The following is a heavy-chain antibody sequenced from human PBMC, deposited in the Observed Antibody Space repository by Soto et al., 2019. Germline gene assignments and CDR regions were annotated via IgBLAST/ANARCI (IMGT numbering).Heavy chain of an antibody. Sequence: GASVKVSCKASGGTFSSYAISWVRQAPGQGLEWMGGIIPIFGTANYAQKFQGRVTITADESTSTAYMELSSLRSEDTAVYYCARWDYDILTGYLASGGHGMDVWGQGTTVTVSS. V-gene: IGHV1-69*13. J-gene: IGHJ6*02. CDR1: GGTFSSYA. D-gene: IGHD3-9*01. CDR3: ARWDYDILTGYLASGGHGMDV. CDR2: IIPIFGTA.